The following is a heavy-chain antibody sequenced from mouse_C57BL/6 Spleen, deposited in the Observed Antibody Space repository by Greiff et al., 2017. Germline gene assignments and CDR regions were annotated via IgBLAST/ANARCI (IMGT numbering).Heavy chain of an antibody. CDR3: ARQSYGNSAMDY. Sequence: EVQRVESGGDLVKPGGSLKLSCAASGFTFSSYGMSWVRQTPDKRLEWVATISSGGSYTYYPDSVKGRFTISRDNAKNPLYLQMSSLKSEDTAMYYCARQSYGNSAMDYWGQGTSVTVSS. V-gene: IGHV5-6*01. J-gene: IGHJ4*01. CDR1: GFTFSSYG. D-gene: IGHD2-1*01. CDR2: ISSGGSYT.